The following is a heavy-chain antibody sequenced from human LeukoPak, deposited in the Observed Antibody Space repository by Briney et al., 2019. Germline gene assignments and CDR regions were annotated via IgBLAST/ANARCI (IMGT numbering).Heavy chain of an antibody. CDR3: ARDPRYSGYHYFDY. V-gene: IGHV3-48*01. Sequence: PGGSLRLSCAASGFSFRSYSMNWVRQAPGKGLEWISYIRSNSDTIYYADSVKGRFTISRDNAENSLYLQMSSLRAEDTAVYYCARDPRYSGYHYFDYWGQGTLVTVSS. D-gene: IGHD5-12*01. J-gene: IGHJ4*02. CDR1: GFSFRSYS. CDR2: IRSNSDTI.